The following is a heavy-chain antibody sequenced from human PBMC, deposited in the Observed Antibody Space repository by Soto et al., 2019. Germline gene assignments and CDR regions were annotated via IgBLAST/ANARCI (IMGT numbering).Heavy chain of an antibody. V-gene: IGHV1-69*12. CDR3: ARQLNWNYYYYGMDV. J-gene: IGHJ6*02. CDR1: GGTFSTYA. CDR2: IIPIFNRP. D-gene: IGHD1-1*01. Sequence: QVQLVQSGAEVKKPGSSVKVSCKASGGTFSTYAISWVRQAPGQGLEWMGGIIPIFNRPNYAQKFQARLTIAADESSITAYMELSSLRSEDTAVYYCARQLNWNYYYYGMDVWGQGTTVTVSS.